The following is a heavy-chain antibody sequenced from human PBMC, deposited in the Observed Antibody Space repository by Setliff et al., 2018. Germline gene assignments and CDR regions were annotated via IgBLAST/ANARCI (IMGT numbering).Heavy chain of an antibody. D-gene: IGHD1-26*01. V-gene: IGHV4-59*06. CDR3: ARDRRIVGARHAFDI. Sequence: SETLSLTCTVSGGSISSHYWSWVRQPPGKGLEWIGYIYYSGSTYYNPSLKSRVTISVDTSKNQFSLKLSSVTAADTAVYYCARDRRIVGARHAFDIWAKGQWSPSPQ. CDR1: GGSISSHY. CDR2: IYYSGST. J-gene: IGHJ3*02.